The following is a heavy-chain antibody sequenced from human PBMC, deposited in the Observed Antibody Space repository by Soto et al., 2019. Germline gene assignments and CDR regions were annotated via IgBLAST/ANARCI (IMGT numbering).Heavy chain of an antibody. Sequence: GESLKISCKGSGYSFTSYWIGWVRQMPGKGLEWMGIIYPGDSDTRYSPSFHGQVTISADKSISTAYLQWSSLKASDTDMYYCARQRGYCSGGSCFNGKIYYYYYGMDVWGQGTTVTVS. CDR1: GYSFTSYW. V-gene: IGHV5-51*01. J-gene: IGHJ6*02. CDR2: IYPGDSDT. D-gene: IGHD2-15*01. CDR3: ARQRGYCSGGSCFNGKIYYYYYGMDV.